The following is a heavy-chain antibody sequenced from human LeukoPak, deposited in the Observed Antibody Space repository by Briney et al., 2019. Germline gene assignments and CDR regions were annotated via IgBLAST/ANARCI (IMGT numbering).Heavy chain of an antibody. D-gene: IGHD3-10*01. J-gene: IGHJ4*02. CDR2: NSYSGST. CDR1: GGSISSYH. Sequence: PSETLSLTCTVSGGSISSYHWTWIRQPPGKGLEWIGHNSYSGSTSHNPALKSRVTISVDTSKNQFSLKLSSVTAADTAVYYCARVLYGSGTYYFDYWGQGTLVTVSS. V-gene: IGHV4-59*01. CDR3: ARVLYGSGTYYFDY.